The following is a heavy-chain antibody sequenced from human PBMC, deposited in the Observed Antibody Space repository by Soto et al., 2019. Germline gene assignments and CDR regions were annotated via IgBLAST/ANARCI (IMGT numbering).Heavy chain of an antibody. D-gene: IGHD1-26*01. CDR2: IHNSVST. J-gene: IGHJ4*02. CDR1: GGSISSGDYY. Sequence: LSLTCTVSGGSISSGDYYWSWIRQPPGKGLEWIAYIHNSVSTHYNPSLKSRVTISVDTSKNQFSLKLSSVTAADTAVYYCARSRYSGSYFFDYWGQGILVTVSS. CDR3: ARSRYSGSYFFDY. V-gene: IGHV4-30-4*01.